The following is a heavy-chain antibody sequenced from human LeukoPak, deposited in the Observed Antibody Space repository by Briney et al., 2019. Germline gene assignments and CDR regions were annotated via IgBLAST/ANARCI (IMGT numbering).Heavy chain of an antibody. CDR1: GYTFTGYY. CDR2: INPNSGGT. Sequence: ASVKVSCKASGYTFTGYYMHWVRQAPGQGLEWMGWINPNSGGTNYAQKFQGRVTMTRDTSISTAYMELSRLRSDDTAVYYCARGVYCSSTSCSLDYWGRGTLVTVSS. D-gene: IGHD2-2*01. CDR3: ARGVYCSSTSCSLDY. V-gene: IGHV1-2*02. J-gene: IGHJ4*02.